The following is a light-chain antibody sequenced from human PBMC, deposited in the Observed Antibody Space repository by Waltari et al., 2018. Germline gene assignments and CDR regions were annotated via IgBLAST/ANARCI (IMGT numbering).Light chain of an antibody. CDR3: QQYNRWPPLT. V-gene: IGKV3-15*01. J-gene: IGKJ4*01. CDR1: QNIDNN. CDR2: GAS. Sequence: EVVMTQSPAALSVSPGERVTLSCKASQNIDNNLAWYQQKPGQSPRLLIYGASTRATCVPARFRCSGSGTEFTLTISSLQSEDCAVFYCQQYNRWPPLTFGGGTKVEIK.